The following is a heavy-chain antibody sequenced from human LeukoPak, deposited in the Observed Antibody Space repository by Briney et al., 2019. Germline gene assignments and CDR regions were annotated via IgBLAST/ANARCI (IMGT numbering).Heavy chain of an antibody. V-gene: IGHV3-30*03. CDR1: GFTFSSYG. CDR3: ATDPRLLIY. D-gene: IGHD2-21*01. CDR2: ISYDGSNK. J-gene: IGHJ4*01. Sequence: GGSLRLSCAASGFTFSSYGMHWVRQAPGKGLEWVAVISYDGSNKYYADSVKGRFTISRDNAKNSLFLQMNGLRPEDTALYYCATDPRLLIYWGHGTLVTVSS.